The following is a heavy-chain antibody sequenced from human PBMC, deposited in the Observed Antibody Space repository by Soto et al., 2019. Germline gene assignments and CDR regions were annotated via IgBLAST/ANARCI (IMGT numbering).Heavy chain of an antibody. Sequence: EVQLVESGGGLVQPGGSLRLSCAASGFTVSSKYMSWVRQAPGKGLEWVSVIYIGGSTDYADSVKGRFTISRDNSKNTLYLQMNSLRAEDTAVYYCARERQGYYFDYWGQGTLVTVSS. J-gene: IGHJ4*02. CDR2: IYIGGST. V-gene: IGHV3-66*01. CDR3: ARERQGYYFDY. CDR1: GFTVSSKY.